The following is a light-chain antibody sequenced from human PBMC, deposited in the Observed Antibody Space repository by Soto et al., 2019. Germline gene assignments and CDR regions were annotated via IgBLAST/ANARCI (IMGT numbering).Light chain of an antibody. CDR1: QSVSNY. V-gene: IGKV3-20*01. Sequence: VSTESLGTLALSPGKTATVSCRASQSVSNYLAWYQQKPGQAPRLLIYGASSRATGIPDRFSGSGSGTDFTLTTSRLEPEDFAVYYCQQYGTSPQTSGQ. J-gene: IGKJ1*01. CDR2: GAS. CDR3: QQYGTSPQT.